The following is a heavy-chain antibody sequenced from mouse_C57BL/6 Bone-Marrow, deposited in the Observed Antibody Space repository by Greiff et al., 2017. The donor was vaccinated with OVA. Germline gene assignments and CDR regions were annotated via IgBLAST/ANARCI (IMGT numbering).Heavy chain of an antibody. D-gene: IGHD1-1*01. CDR3: ARDYDGSSYWYFDV. J-gene: IGHJ1*03. Sequence: QVQLQQPGAELVRPGTSVKLSCKASGYTFTSYWMHWVKQRPGQGLEWIGVINPSDSYTNYNQKFKGKATLTVDTSSSTAYMQLSSLTSEDSAVYFCARDYDGSSYWYFDVWGTGTTVTVSS. V-gene: IGHV1-59*01. CDR2: INPSDSYT. CDR1: GYTFTSYW.